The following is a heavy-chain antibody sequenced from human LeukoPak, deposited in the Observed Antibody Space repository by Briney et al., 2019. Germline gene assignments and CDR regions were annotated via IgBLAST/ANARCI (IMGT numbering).Heavy chain of an antibody. D-gene: IGHD1-14*01. CDR1: GGSFSGYY. CDR3: ARRKVSYAFDI. CDR2: INHSGST. J-gene: IGHJ3*02. Sequence: SETLSLTCAVYGGSFSGYYWSWIRQPPGKGLEWIGEINHSGSTNYNPSLKSRVTISVDTSKNQFSLKLSSVTAADTAVYYCARRKVSYAFDIWGQGTMVTVSS. V-gene: IGHV4-34*01.